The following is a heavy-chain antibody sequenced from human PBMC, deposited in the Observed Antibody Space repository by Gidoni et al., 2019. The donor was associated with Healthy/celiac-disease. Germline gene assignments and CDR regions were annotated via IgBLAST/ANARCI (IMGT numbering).Heavy chain of an antibody. CDR2: ISYDGSNK. V-gene: IGHV3-30*03. CDR1: GFTFSSYG. Sequence: QVQLVESGGGVVQPGRSLRLSCAASGFTFSSYGMHWVRQAPGKGLDGVAVISYDGSNKYYADSVKGRFTISRDNSKNTLYLQMNSLRAEDTAVYYCARRAQRLDTIFGVVGAFDIWGQGTMVTVSS. J-gene: IGHJ3*02. D-gene: IGHD3-3*01. CDR3: ARRAQRLDTIFGVVGAFDI.